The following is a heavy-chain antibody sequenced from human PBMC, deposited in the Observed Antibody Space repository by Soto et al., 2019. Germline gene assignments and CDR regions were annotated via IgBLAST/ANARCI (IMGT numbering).Heavy chain of an antibody. V-gene: IGHV4-30-2*01. Sequence: PSETLSLTCAVSGGSISSGGYSWSWIRQPPGKGLEWIGYIYHSGSTYYNPSLKSRVTISVDRSKNQFSLKLSSVTAADTAVYYCASRDYYFDYWGQGTLVSVSS. J-gene: IGHJ4*02. D-gene: IGHD2-21*02. CDR2: IYHSGST. CDR3: ASRDYYFDY. CDR1: GGSISSGGYS.